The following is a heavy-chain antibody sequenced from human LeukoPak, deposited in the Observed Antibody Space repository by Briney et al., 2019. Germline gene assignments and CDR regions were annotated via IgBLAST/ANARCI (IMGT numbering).Heavy chain of an antibody. CDR3: ARVGYSYGLPDYYMDV. CDR2: IYYSGST. J-gene: IGHJ6*03. V-gene: IGHV4-59*01. D-gene: IGHD5-18*01. CDR1: GGSISSYY. Sequence: SETLSLTCTVSGGSISSYYWSWIRQPPGKGLEWIGYIYYSGSTNYSTSLKSRVTISVDTSKNQFSLRLSSVTAADTAVYYCARVGYSYGLPDYYMDVWGKGTTVTVSS.